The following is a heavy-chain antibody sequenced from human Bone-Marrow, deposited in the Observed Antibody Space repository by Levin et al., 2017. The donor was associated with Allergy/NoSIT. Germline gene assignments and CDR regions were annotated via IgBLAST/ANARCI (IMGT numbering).Heavy chain of an antibody. CDR1: GFTFSSFD. D-gene: IGHD3-22*01. Sequence: GESLKISCPVSGFTFSSFDMHWVRQPPGKGLEWVSSISSAGDIYYADSVRGRFTISRENAKNSLFLQMNRLRAGDTAVYYCARVNFYDGSAYDFWGQGTLVTVSS. CDR2: ISSAGDI. V-gene: IGHV3-13*01. J-gene: IGHJ4*02. CDR3: ARVNFYDGSAYDF.